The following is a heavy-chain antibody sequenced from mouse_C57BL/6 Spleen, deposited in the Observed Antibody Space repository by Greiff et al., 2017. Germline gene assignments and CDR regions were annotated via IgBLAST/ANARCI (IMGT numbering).Heavy chain of an antibody. Sequence: QVQLQQSGPELVKPGASVKISCKASGYAFSSSWMNWVKQRPGKGLEWIGRIYPGDGDTNYNGKFKGKATLTADNSSSTAYMKLSSLTSEDSAVYYCARKRDDYDGYYFDYWGQGTTLTVSS. CDR2: IYPGDGDT. J-gene: IGHJ2*01. CDR1: GYAFSSSW. CDR3: ARKRDDYDGYYFDY. V-gene: IGHV1-82*01. D-gene: IGHD2-4*01.